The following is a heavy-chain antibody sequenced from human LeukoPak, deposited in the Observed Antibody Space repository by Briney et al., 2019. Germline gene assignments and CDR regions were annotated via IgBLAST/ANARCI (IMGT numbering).Heavy chain of an antibody. CDR2: FNSTSDSR. V-gene: IGHV1-46*01. CDR1: GYTFTGYN. Sequence: GASVRVSCKASGYTFTGYNIHWVRQAPGQGLEWMGLFNSTSDSRSYAQKFRGRLTLTRDTSTNIVYMELSSLRSEDTAVYFCAREAGALDYWGQGTLVTVSS. J-gene: IGHJ4*02. CDR3: AREAGALDY.